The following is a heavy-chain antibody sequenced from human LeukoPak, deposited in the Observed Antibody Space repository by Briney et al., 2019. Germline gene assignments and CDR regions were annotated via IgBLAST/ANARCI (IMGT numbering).Heavy chain of an antibody. V-gene: IGHV4-59*01. CDR1: GGSISSYY. J-gene: IGHJ1*01. CDR2: IYYSGST. D-gene: IGHD6-13*01. Sequence: SETLCLTCTVSGGSISSYYWSWIREPPGKGLEWIGYIYYSGSTNYNPPLKSRVTISVDTSKNQFSLKLSSVTAADTAVYYCAAGSSWYSASIEYFQHWGQGTLVTVSS. CDR3: AAGSSWYSASIEYFQH.